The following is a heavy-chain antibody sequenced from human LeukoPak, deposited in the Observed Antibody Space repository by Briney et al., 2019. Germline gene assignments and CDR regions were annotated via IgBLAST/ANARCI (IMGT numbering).Heavy chain of an antibody. CDR3: ARDDCSSTSCSYYYYYGMDV. J-gene: IGHJ6*02. Sequence: GGSLRLSCAASGFTFSSYEMNWGRQAPGKGQEWVSYISSSGSTIYYADSVKGRFTISRDNAKNSLYLQMNSLRAEDTAVYYCARDDCSSTSCSYYYYYGMDVWGQGTTVTVSS. CDR2: ISSSGSTI. CDR1: GFTFSSYE. V-gene: IGHV3-48*03. D-gene: IGHD2-2*01.